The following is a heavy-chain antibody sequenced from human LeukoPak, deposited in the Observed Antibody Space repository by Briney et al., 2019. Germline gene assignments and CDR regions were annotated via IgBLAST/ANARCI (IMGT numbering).Heavy chain of an antibody. CDR1: EFNFGDYY. V-gene: IGHV3-7*01. CDR3: ARDVKVGGSVFRLWFGELFH. J-gene: IGHJ4*02. CDR2: ISPGGGDK. D-gene: IGHD3-10*01. Sequence: PGGSLRLSCSASEFNFGDYYMRWVRQAPGKGLEWVANISPGGGDKFYADSVKGRFTVSRDNAKNSLYLQMNSLRAEDTAVYYCARDVKVGGSVFRLWFGELFHWGQGTLVTVSS.